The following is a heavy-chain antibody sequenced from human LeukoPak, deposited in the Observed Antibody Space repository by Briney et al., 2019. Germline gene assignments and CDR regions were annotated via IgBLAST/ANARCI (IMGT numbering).Heavy chain of an antibody. V-gene: IGHV3-30*03. J-gene: IGHJ3*02. CDR3: AVSYYYSSGSYYPTNAFDI. Sequence: GGSLRLSCAASGFTFNIYSMNWVRQAPGKGLEWVAVISYDGSNKYYADSVKGRFTISRDNSKNTLYLQMNSLRAEDTAVYYCAVSYYYSSGSYYPTNAFDIWGQGTMVTVSS. D-gene: IGHD3-10*01. CDR2: ISYDGSNK. CDR1: GFTFNIYS.